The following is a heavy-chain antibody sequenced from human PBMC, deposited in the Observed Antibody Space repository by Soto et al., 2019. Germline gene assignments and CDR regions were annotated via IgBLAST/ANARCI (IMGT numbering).Heavy chain of an antibody. CDR3: ARNTMVRGVIPQYYYYGMDV. CDR1: GGSISSYY. Sequence: QVQLQESGPGLVKPSETLSLTCTVSGGSISSYYWSWIRQPPGKGLEWIGYIYYSGSTNYNPSLKSRVTISEDTSKNQFSLKLSSVTAADTAVYYCARNTMVRGVIPQYYYYGMDVWGQGTTVTVSS. V-gene: IGHV4-59*01. CDR2: IYYSGST. J-gene: IGHJ6*02. D-gene: IGHD3-10*01.